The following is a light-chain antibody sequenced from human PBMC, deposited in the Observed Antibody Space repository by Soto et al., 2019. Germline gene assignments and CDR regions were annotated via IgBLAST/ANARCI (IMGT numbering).Light chain of an antibody. CDR1: SSNIGSYA. CDR2: SNN. CDR3: AAWDGSLNGYV. Sequence: QSVLTHPPSASGTPGQRVTISCSGSSSNIGSYAVNWYHQLPGTAPKLLIHSNNQRPSGVPDRFSGSKSGTSASLAITGLQSEDEADYYCAAWDGSLNGYVFGTGTKVTVL. J-gene: IGLJ1*01. V-gene: IGLV1-44*01.